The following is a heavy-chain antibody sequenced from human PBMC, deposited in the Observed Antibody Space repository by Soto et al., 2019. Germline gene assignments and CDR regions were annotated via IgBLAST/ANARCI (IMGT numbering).Heavy chain of an antibody. CDR3: AAFRFRYCSGGSCYDYYYFYGMDV. D-gene: IGHD2-15*01. CDR2: IVVGSGNT. V-gene: IGHV1-58*01. Sequence: SVKVSCKASGFTFTSSAVQWVRQARGQRLEWIGWIVVGSGNTNYAQKFQERVTITRDMSTSTAYMELSSLRSEDTAVYYCAAFRFRYCSGGSCYDYYYFYGMDVWGQGTTVTVSS. CDR1: GFTFTSSA. J-gene: IGHJ6*02.